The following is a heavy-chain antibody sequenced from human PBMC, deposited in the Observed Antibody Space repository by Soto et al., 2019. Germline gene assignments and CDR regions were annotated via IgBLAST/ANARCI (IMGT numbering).Heavy chain of an antibody. V-gene: IGHV5-10-1*01. D-gene: IGHD3-9*01. Sequence: EVQLVQSGAEVKKPGESLRISCKGSGYSFTSYWISWVRQMPGKGLEWMGRIDPSDSYTNYSPSFQGHVTISADKSISTAYLQWSSLKASDTAMYYCARCPSNYEILTVQKWYFDLWGRGTLVTLSS. CDR1: GYSFTSYW. CDR3: ARCPSNYEILTVQKWYFDL. J-gene: IGHJ2*01. CDR2: IDPSDSYT.